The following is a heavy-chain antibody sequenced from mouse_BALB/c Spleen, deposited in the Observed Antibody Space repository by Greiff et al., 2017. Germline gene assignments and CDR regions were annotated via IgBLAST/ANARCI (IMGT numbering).Heavy chain of an antibody. J-gene: IGHJ3*01. D-gene: IGHD2-1*01. V-gene: IGHV5-17*02. CDR1: GFTFSSFG. CDR2: ISSGSSTI. Sequence: EVKLQESGGGLVQPGGSRKLSCAASGFTFSSFGMHWVRQAPEKGLEWVAYISSGSSTIYYADTVKGRFTISRDNPKNTLFLQMTSLRSEDTAMYYCARDGNIGAYWGQGTLVTVSA. CDR3: ARDGNIGAY.